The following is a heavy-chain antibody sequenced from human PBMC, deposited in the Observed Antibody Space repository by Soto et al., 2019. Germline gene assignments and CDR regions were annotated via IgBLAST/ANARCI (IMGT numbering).Heavy chain of an antibody. J-gene: IGHJ6*03. D-gene: IGHD6-6*01. CDR3: ARSESSSEQSYYYYYMDV. V-gene: IGHV5-51*01. CDR1: GYSFTSYW. CDR2: IYPGDSDT. Sequence: RGESLKISCKGSGYSFTSYWIGWVRQMPGKGLEWMGIIYPGDSDTRYSPSFQGQVTISADKSISTAYLQWSSLKASDTAMYYCARSESSSEQSYYYYYMDVWGKGTTVTVSS.